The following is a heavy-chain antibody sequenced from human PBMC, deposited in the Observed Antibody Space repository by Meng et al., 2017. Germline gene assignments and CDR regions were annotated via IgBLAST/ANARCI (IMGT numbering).Heavy chain of an antibody. V-gene: IGHV4-4*02. CDR3: ARRGIAAAGNNWFDP. D-gene: IGHD6-13*01. Sequence: QVQLLWSGPGLVKPSGILSLPCAASDGSIGSSNWCSWVRQPPGKGLEGIGEIYHSGSTNYTPSIKSRVTISVDKSKNQFSLKLSSVTAADTAVYYCARRGIAAAGNNWFDPWGQGTLVTVSS. CDR1: DGSIGSSNW. J-gene: IGHJ5*02. CDR2: IYHSGST.